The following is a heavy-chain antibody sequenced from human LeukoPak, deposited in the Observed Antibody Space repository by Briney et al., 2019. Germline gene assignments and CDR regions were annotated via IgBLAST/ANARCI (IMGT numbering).Heavy chain of an antibody. D-gene: IGHD3-22*01. V-gene: IGHV3-23*01. CDR2: ISGSGGST. CDR1: GFTFSNAW. CDR3: AKSSYYDTSGSYREYYFDY. J-gene: IGHJ4*02. Sequence: GGSLRLSCAASGFTFSNAWMSWVRQAPGKGLEWVSAISGSGGSTYYADSVKGRFTISRDNSKNTLYLQMNSLRAEDTALYYCAKSSYYDTSGSYREYYFDYWGQGALVTVSS.